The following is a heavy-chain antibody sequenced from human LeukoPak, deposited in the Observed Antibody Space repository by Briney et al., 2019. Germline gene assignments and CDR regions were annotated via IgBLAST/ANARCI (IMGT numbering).Heavy chain of an antibody. Sequence: GGSLRLSCAASGFTFSTYAVSWVRQAPGKGLEWVSGIRGSGGATYYADSVKGRFTISRDNSKNTLYLQMNSLRAEDTAVYYCAKDDLGFGKLGYWGQGTLVTVSS. CDR2: IRGSGGAT. V-gene: IGHV3-23*01. CDR3: AKDDLGFGKLGY. J-gene: IGHJ4*02. D-gene: IGHD3-10*01. CDR1: GFTFSTYA.